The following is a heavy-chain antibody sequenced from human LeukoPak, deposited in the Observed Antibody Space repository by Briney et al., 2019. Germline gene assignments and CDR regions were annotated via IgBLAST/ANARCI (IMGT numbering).Heavy chain of an antibody. CDR2: ISYDGSNK. V-gene: IGHV3-30*04. D-gene: IGHD4-11*01. CDR1: GFTFSSYA. CDR3: ASSSTVTTSLYYYYMDV. J-gene: IGHJ6*03. Sequence: PGGSLRLSCAASGFTFSSYAMHWVRQAPGKGLEWVAVISYDGSNKYYADSVKGRFTISRDNSKNTLYLQMNSLRAEDTAVYYCASSSTVTTSLYYYYMDVWGKGTTVTVSS.